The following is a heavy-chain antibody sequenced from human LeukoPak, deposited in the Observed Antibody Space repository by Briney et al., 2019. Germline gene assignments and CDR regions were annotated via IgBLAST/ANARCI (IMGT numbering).Heavy chain of an antibody. D-gene: IGHD6-19*01. J-gene: IGHJ3*02. CDR3: ARDKKTVAGPGAFDI. V-gene: IGHV3-21*01. Sequence: GGSLRLSCAASGFTFSSYWMSWVRQAPGKGLEWVSSISSSSSYIYYAESMKGRFTISRDNAKNSLYLQMNSLRVEDTAVYYCARDKKTVAGPGAFDIWGQGTMVTVSS. CDR2: ISSSSSYI. CDR1: GFTFSSYW.